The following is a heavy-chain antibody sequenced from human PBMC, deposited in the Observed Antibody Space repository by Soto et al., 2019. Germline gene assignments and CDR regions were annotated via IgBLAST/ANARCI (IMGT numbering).Heavy chain of an antibody. CDR3: AREVSHNSRGWYTVLVRWFDP. V-gene: IGHV4-31*03. J-gene: IGHJ5*02. CDR2: IYYSGSA. Sequence: QVQLQESGPGLVKPSQTLSLTCTVSGGSISSSDYYWSWIRQHPGKGLEWIGYIYYSGSAYYNPSLTRRVTISVYTSKSHFSLKLSSVTAAVTAVYYCAREVSHNSRGWYTVLVRWFDPWGQGTLVTVSS. CDR1: GGSISSSDYY. D-gene: IGHD6-19*01.